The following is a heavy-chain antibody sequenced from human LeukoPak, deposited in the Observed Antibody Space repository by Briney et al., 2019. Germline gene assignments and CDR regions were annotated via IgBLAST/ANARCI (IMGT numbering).Heavy chain of an antibody. V-gene: IGHV1-69*04. J-gene: IGHJ4*02. Sequence: ASVKVSCKASGGTFSSYAISWVRQAPGQGLEWMGRIIPILGIANYAQKFQGRVTITADKSTSTAYMELSSLRSEDTAVYYCAREYDFWSGYYPRPFDYWGQGTLVTVSS. CDR1: GGTFSSYA. CDR3: AREYDFWSGYYPRPFDY. D-gene: IGHD3-3*01. CDR2: IIPILGIA.